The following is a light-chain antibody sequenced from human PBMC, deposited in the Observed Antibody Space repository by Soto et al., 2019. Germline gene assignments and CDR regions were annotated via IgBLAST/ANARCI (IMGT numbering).Light chain of an antibody. CDR1: SSDIVGYNY. J-gene: IGLJ2*01. Sequence: QSALTQPASVSGSPGQSITISCTGTSSDIVGYNYVSWYQQHPDKAPKLMIYDVTNRPSGVSNRFSGSKSGNTASLTIYGLQTEDEADYYCSSFTSSSTVVFGGGTKLTVL. CDR2: DVT. V-gene: IGLV2-14*03. CDR3: SSFTSSSTVV.